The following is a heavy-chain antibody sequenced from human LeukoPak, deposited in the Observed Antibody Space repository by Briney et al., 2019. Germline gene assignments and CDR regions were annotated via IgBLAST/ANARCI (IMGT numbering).Heavy chain of an antibody. CDR2: ISWDDDK. CDR1: GFSLSTSGVG. Sequence: SGPTLVNPPQTLTLTCTFSGFSLSTSGVGVGWIRQPPGRALEWLAPISWDDDKRYSPSLKSRLTITKDTSKNQVVLTMTNMGPVDTATYYCAHSPAPIVVVPASPYYFDFWGQGTLVTVSS. V-gene: IGHV2-5*02. D-gene: IGHD2-2*01. J-gene: IGHJ4*02. CDR3: AHSPAPIVVVPASPYYFDF.